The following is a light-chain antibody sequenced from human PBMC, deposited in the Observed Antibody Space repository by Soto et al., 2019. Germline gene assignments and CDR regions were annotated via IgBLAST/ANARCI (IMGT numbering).Light chain of an antibody. CDR1: QSISSY. Sequence: DIQMTQSPSSLSASVGDRVTITCRASQSISSYLNWYQQKPGKAPKLLIYAASSLQSGGPSRFSVSGAWTDFTLTISSLQPEDFATYYCQQSYSTPWTFGQGTKVEIK. J-gene: IGKJ1*01. CDR2: AAS. V-gene: IGKV1-39*01. CDR3: QQSYSTPWT.